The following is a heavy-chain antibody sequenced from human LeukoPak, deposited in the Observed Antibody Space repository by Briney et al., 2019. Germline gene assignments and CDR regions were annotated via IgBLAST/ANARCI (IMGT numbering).Heavy chain of an antibody. CDR2: IDISGGST. CDR3: ANEVRPNDY. J-gene: IGHJ4*02. V-gene: IGHV3-23*01. Sequence: GGSLRLSCAVSGFTFNSHAMCWVRQAPGKGLEWVSSIDISGGSTYYADSVKGRFTISGDNSKNTLYLQMNSLRGEDTALYFCANEVRPNDYWGQGTLVTVSS. CDR1: GFTFNSHA. D-gene: IGHD4/OR15-4a*01.